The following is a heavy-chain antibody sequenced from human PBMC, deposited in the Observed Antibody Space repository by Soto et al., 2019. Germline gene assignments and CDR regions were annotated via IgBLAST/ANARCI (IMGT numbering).Heavy chain of an antibody. Sequence: QVQLQQWGAGLLKPSETLSLTCAVYGGSFSGYYWSWIRQPPGKGLEWIGEINHSGSTNYNPSLKSRVTISVDTSKNQFSLKLSSVTAADTAVYYCARGQGITMVRGVINAFDIWGQGTMVTVSS. CDR2: INHSGST. CDR3: ARGQGITMVRGVINAFDI. CDR1: GGSFSGYY. D-gene: IGHD3-10*01. J-gene: IGHJ3*02. V-gene: IGHV4-34*01.